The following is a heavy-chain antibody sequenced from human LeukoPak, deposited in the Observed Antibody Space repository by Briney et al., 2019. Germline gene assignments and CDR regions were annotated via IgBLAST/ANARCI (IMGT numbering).Heavy chain of an antibody. Sequence: ASVKVSCKASGYTFTGYYMHWVRQAPGQGLEWMGRINPNSGGTNYAQKFQGRVTMTRDTSISTAYMELSRLRSDDTAVYYCAGDPPYYYDSSGFDYWGQGTLVTVSS. V-gene: IGHV1-2*06. CDR1: GYTFTGYY. D-gene: IGHD3-22*01. J-gene: IGHJ4*02. CDR3: AGDPPYYYDSSGFDY. CDR2: INPNSGGT.